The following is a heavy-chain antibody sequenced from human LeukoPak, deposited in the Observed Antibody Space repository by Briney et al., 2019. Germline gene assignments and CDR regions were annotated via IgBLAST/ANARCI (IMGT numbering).Heavy chain of an antibody. CDR3: ARDRSSGWYPTGNWFEP. J-gene: IGHJ5*02. Sequence: SETLSLTCTVSGGSISSGSYYWSWIRQPAGKGLEWIGRIYTSGSTNYNPSLKSRVTISVDTSKNQFSLKLSSVTAADTAVHYCARDRSSGWYPTGNWFEPWGQGTLVTVSS. D-gene: IGHD6-19*01. V-gene: IGHV4-61*02. CDR2: IYTSGST. CDR1: GGSISSGSYY.